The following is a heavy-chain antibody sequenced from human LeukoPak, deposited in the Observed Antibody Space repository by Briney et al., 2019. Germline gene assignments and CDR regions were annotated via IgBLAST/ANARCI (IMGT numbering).Heavy chain of an antibody. CDR1: GFAFSDYY. D-gene: IGHD7-27*01. J-gene: IGHJ4*02. CDR3: ARDKNWALGY. Sequence: GGSLRLSCAGSGFAFSDYYMTWIRQAPGRGLEFISYISGSGNSIVYADSVKGRFTISRDNAKNSLYLQMNSLRAEDTAVYYCARDKNWALGYWGQGTLVTVSS. CDR2: ISGSGNSI. V-gene: IGHV3-11*01.